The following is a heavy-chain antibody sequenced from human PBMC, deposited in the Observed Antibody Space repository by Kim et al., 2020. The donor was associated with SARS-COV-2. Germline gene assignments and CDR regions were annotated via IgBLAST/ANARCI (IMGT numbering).Heavy chain of an antibody. V-gene: IGHV3-43*01. CDR3: AKALYFTVDY. CDR2: ST. J-gene: IGHJ4*02. D-gene: IGHD2-8*01. Sequence: STYYADSVKGRFTISRDNSKNSLYLQMNSLRTEDTALYYCAKALYFTVDYWGQGTLVTVSS.